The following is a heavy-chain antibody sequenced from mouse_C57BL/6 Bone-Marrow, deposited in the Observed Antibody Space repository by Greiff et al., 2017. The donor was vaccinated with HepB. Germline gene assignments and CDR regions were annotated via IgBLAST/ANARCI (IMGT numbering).Heavy chain of an antibody. V-gene: IGHV7-1*01. CDR1: GFTFSDFY. J-gene: IGHJ1*03. CDR3: ARGFWYFDV. CDR2: SRNKANDYTT. Sequence: EVKVVESGGGLVQSGRSLRLSCATSGFTFSDFYMEWVRQAPGKGLEWIAASRNKANDYTTEYSASVKGRFIVSRDTSQSILYLQMNALRAEDTAIYYCARGFWYFDVWGTGTTVTVSS.